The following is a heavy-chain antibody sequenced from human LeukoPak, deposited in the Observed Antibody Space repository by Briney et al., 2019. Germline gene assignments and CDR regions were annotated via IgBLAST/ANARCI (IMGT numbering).Heavy chain of an antibody. CDR3: ARVSQAIVTYDSSGYMGFDY. D-gene: IGHD3-22*01. CDR1: GGTFSSYA. Sequence: SVTVSCKASGGTFSSYAISWVRQAPGQGLEWMGGIIPIFGTANYAQKFQGRVTITADESTSTAYMELSSLRSEDTAVYYCARVSQAIVTYDSSGYMGFDYWGQGTLVTVSS. J-gene: IGHJ4*02. CDR2: IIPIFGTA. V-gene: IGHV1-69*01.